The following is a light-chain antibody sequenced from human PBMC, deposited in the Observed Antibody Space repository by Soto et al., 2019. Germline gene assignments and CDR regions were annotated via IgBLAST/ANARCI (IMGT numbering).Light chain of an antibody. CDR1: QGISSY. Sequence: IRMTQSPSSLSASTGDRVTVTFRASQGISSYLAWYQQKPGKAPKLLIYAASTLQSGVPSRFSGSGSGTDFTLTISCLQSEDFATYYCQQSYSTPITFGQGTRLEIK. CDR2: AAS. CDR3: QQSYSTPIT. J-gene: IGKJ5*01. V-gene: IGKV1-8*01.